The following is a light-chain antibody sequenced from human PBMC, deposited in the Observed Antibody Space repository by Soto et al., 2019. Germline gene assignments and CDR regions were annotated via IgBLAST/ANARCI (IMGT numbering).Light chain of an antibody. CDR1: QNIRNY. J-gene: IGKJ2*01. CDR3: QQIHSTSSYT. Sequence: DLQMTQSPSSLSASVGDRVTITCRASQNIRNYLNWYQQRPGKTPNLLVYAASNLRGGVPSRFSGSGSGTVFTLTINSLQPEDFATYYCQQIHSTSSYTFGQGTRVDI. CDR2: AAS. V-gene: IGKV1-39*01.